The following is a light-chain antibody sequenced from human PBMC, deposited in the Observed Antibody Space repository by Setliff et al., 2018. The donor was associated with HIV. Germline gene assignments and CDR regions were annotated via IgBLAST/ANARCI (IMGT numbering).Light chain of an antibody. Sequence: QSVLTQPASVSGSPGQSITISCTGTSSDIGGYNYVSWYQHHPGKAPQLIIYEVSNRPSGISNRFSGSKSGNTASLTISGLQAEDEADYYCGSYTSTNTLGVFGGGTK. J-gene: IGLJ3*02. V-gene: IGLV2-14*01. CDR1: SSDIGGYNY. CDR3: GSYTSTNTLGV. CDR2: EVS.